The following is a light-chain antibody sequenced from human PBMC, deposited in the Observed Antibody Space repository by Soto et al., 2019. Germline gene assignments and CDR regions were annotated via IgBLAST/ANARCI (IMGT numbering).Light chain of an antibody. V-gene: IGLV2-14*01. CDR1: SSDVGAYNF. CDR2: EVT. Sequence: QSALTQPASVSGSPGQSITISCTGTSSDVGAYNFVSWYQHHPGRAPKVIIYEVTIRPSGVSNRFSGSKSGNTASLTISGLQAEDEADYYCSSYTTSAPYGFGSGTKLTVL. CDR3: SSYTTSAPYG. J-gene: IGLJ1*01.